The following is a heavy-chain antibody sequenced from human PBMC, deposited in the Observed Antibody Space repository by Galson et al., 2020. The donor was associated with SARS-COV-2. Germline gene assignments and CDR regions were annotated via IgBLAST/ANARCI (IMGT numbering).Heavy chain of an antibody. D-gene: IGHD3-10*01. CDR2: INPDSGGT. Sequence: GESLKISCKASGYTFTDYYKHWVRQAPGQRLEWMGWINPDSGGTKYAQKFQGRVTLTRDTSISTAYMELRRLRSDDTAVYYCARFKRGYYASGSYFPDERNFYYYGLDVWGQGTTVTVSS. CDR1: GYTFTDYY. V-gene: IGHV1-2*02. CDR3: ARFKRGYYASGSYFPDERNFYYYGLDV. J-gene: IGHJ6*02.